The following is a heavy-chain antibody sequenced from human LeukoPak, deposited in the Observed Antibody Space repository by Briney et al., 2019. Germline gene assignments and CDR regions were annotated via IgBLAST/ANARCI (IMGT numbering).Heavy chain of an antibody. CDR3: ARVRSGYSHENYFDY. J-gene: IGHJ4*02. V-gene: IGHV3-11*04. Sequence: NPGGSLRLSCAASGFTFSDYYMSWIRQAPGKGLEWVSYISGSGSTIYYADSVKGRFTISRDNAKDSLYLQMNSLRAEDTAVYYCARVRSGYSHENYFDYWGQGTLVTVSS. CDR1: GFTFSDYY. CDR2: ISGSGSTI. D-gene: IGHD5-18*01.